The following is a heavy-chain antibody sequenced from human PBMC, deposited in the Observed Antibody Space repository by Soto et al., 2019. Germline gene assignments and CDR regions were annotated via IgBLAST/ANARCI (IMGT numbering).Heavy chain of an antibody. Sequence: QVQLVESGGGVVQPGRSLRLSCAASGFTFSSFAIHWVRQAPGKGLEWVAVISYDAIKTHCADSVKGRFTISRDNXXNTLYLQMNSLIAEDTAVYYCARSGDSSGYYPFDYWGQGALVTVSS. CDR1: GFTFSSFA. J-gene: IGHJ4*02. V-gene: IGHV3-30-3*01. CDR2: ISYDAIKT. D-gene: IGHD3-22*01. CDR3: ARSGDSSGYYPFDY.